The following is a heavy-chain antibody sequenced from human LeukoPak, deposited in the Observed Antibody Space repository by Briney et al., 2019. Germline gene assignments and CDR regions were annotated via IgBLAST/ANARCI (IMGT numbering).Heavy chain of an antibody. CDR2: FYYSGST. D-gene: IGHD3-10*01. V-gene: IGHV4-39*01. Sequence: KPSETLSLTCTVSGGSISSSNYYWGWIRQPPGKGLEWIGSFYYSGSTYYNPSLKSRVTISVDTSQNQFSLKLSSVTAADTAVYYCHSMVRGVTAPPDAFDIWGQGTMVTVSS. J-gene: IGHJ3*02. CDR3: HSMVRGVTAPPDAFDI. CDR1: GGSISSSNYY.